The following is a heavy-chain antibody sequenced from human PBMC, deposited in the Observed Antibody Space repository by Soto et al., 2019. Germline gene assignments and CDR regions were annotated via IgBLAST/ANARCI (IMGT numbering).Heavy chain of an antibody. CDR1: GFTFSNYG. J-gene: IGHJ4*02. D-gene: IGHD3-3*01. V-gene: IGHV3-30*03. CDR2: ISYDGNNR. CDR3: ASTWRGYYYFDS. Sequence: QVQLVESGGGVVQPGGSLRLSCAASGFTFSNYGMHWVRQAPGKGLEWVAVISYDGNNRYYGDSVKGRFTISRDNSKNTVYLQMTSLSIKDTAVYYCASTWRGYYYFDSWGQVTLVTVSS.